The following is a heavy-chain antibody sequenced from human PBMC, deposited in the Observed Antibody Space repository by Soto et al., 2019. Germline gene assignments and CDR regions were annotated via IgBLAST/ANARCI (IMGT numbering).Heavy chain of an antibody. J-gene: IGHJ4*02. CDR1: GFTFSSFS. CDR2: ISSSSTDI. CDR3: ARDFSSGYYWNDY. Sequence: EVQLLESGGGLVRPGGSLRLSCAASGFTFSSFSMNWVRQTPGKGLEWVSSISSSSTDIYYTDSVKGRFTISRDNAKNSLYLQMNSLRAEDTAVYFCARDFSSGYYWNDYWGQGTLVTVSS. D-gene: IGHD3-22*01. V-gene: IGHV3-21*01.